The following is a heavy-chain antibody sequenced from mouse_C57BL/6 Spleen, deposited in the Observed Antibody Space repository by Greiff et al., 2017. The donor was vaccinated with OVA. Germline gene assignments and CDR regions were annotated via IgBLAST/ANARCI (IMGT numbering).Heavy chain of an antibody. Sequence: QVQLQQPGAELVKPGASVKLSCKASGYTFTSYWMHWVKQRPGQGLEWIGMIHPNSGSTNYNEKFKSKATLTVDKSSSTAYMQLSSLTSEDSAVYYCARSTAQVTLDYYAMDYWGQGTSVTVSS. V-gene: IGHV1-64*01. D-gene: IGHD3-2*02. CDR3: ARSTAQVTLDYYAMDY. CDR2: IHPNSGST. J-gene: IGHJ4*01. CDR1: GYTFTSYW.